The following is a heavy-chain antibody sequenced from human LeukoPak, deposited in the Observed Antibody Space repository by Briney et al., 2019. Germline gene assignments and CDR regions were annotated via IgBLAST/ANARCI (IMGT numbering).Heavy chain of an antibody. D-gene: IGHD5-24*01. CDR2: TKQDGSEK. CDR1: GFTFSSYW. Sequence: GGSLRLCCAASGFTFSSYWMSWVRQVPGKGLEWVANTKQDGSEKYYVDSVKGRFTISRDNTKNSLYLQMNSLRAEDTAVYYCARLPDGYNSFRDYWGQGTLVTVSS. J-gene: IGHJ4*02. V-gene: IGHV3-7*01. CDR3: ARLPDGYNSFRDY.